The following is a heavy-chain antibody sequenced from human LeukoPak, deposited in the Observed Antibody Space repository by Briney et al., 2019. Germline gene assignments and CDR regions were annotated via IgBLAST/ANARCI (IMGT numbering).Heavy chain of an antibody. CDR2: ISAVGDTT. V-gene: IGHV3-23*01. CDR1: GFTFSSYA. D-gene: IGHD3-9*01. Sequence: PGGSLRLSCAASGFTFSSYAMSWVRQAPGKGLEWVSTISAVGDTTYYADSVKGRFIISRDNSKNTLSLQMNTLRDDDTAVYFCAKEAYSDILSGSEAEGYMDVWGRGTTVTVSS. CDR3: AKEAYSDILSGSEAEGYMDV. J-gene: IGHJ6*03.